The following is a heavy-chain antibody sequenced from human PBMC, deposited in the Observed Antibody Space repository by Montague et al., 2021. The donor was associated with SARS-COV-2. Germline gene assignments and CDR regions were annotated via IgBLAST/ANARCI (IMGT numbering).Heavy chain of an antibody. CDR3: ARGRITRGWLDP. J-gene: IGHJ5*02. CDR1: GGSLSTPHH. Sequence: SETLSLTCAVSGGSLSTPHHWSWVRQPPGKRLEWIGEVHYSGNANNNASFNGRATISVDKSKNQLSLTLISVTAADTAVCYCARGRITRGWLDPWGQGTLVTVSS. D-gene: IGHD7-27*01. V-gene: IGHV4-4*02. CDR2: VHYSGNA.